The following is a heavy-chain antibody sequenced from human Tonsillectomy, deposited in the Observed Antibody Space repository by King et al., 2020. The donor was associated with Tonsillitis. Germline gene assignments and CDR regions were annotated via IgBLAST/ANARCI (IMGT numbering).Heavy chain of an antibody. V-gene: IGHV4-59*08. J-gene: IGHJ4*02. Sequence: VQLQESGPGLVKPSETLSLTCTVSGGSISSYYWSWIRQPPGKGLEWIGYIYYSGSTNYKPYLKSRVTISVDTSKNQFSLKLSSVTAADTAVYYCARPTGLKGYFDYWGQGTLVTVSS. CDR2: IYYSGST. CDR3: ARPTGLKGYFDY. CDR1: GGSISSYY. D-gene: IGHD3/OR15-3a*01.